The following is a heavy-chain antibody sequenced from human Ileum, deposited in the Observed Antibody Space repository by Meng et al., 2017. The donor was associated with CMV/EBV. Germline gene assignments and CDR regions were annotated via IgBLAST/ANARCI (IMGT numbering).Heavy chain of an antibody. J-gene: IGHJ5*02. CDR3: ARAAARGVPVDL. CDR2: IHPTGTT. CDR1: GGSLTSYY. D-gene: IGHD3-10*01. V-gene: IGHV4-4*07. Sequence: LTGFGPSLLEPSASVSLTVTGTGGSLTSYYWTWIRQPAGKGLEWIGRIHPTGTTDDNPSLRSRVSMSLDKSKNQFSLKLTSVTAADTAVYYCARAAARGVPVDLWGQGTLVTVSS.